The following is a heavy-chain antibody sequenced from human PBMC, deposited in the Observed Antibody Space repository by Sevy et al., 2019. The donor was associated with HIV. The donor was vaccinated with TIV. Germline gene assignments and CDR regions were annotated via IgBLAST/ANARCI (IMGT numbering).Heavy chain of an antibody. CDR2: INTIGST. V-gene: IGHV4-61*02. CDR3: ARAQNYYASGSYYPSNAFDI. Sequence: SETLSLTCTVSGGSISSDIYYWSWIRRPAGKGLEGIGRINTIGSTNYNPSLKSRVTISVDTSKDQFSLRMSSVTAADAAVYYCARAQNYYASGSYYPSNAFDIWGQGTMVTVSS. J-gene: IGHJ3*02. D-gene: IGHD3-22*01. CDR1: GGSISSDIYY.